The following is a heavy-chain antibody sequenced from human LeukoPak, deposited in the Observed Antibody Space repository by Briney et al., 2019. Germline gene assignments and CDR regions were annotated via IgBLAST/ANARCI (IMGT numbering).Heavy chain of an antibody. CDR3: ARHAVSGTYWPPFDY. Sequence: SETLSLTCTVSGDSISSSFYWGWIRQTPGRGLEWVGIMYYSGTTYYNPSFESRVTISVAPSKNHFSLRLTSVTAADTAIYHCARHAVSGTYWPPFDYWGQGSLVTVSS. CDR2: MYYSGTT. D-gene: IGHD3-10*01. V-gene: IGHV4-39*01. J-gene: IGHJ4*02. CDR1: GDSISSSFY.